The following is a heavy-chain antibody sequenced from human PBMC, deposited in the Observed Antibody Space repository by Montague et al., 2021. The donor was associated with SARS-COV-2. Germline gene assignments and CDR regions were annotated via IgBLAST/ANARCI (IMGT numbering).Heavy chain of an antibody. Sequence: CAVSGGSVSSGGYSWFWIREPPGKGLEWIGHIHHSGNTYYNPSLKSRATISGDRPKNQSSLRVTSVSAADTAVYSCASYRDYGDYYWGQGILVTVSS. V-gene: IGHV4-30-2*01. CDR1: GGSVSSGGYS. D-gene: IGHD4-17*01. J-gene: IGHJ4*02. CDR2: IHHSGNT. CDR3: ASYRDYGDYY.